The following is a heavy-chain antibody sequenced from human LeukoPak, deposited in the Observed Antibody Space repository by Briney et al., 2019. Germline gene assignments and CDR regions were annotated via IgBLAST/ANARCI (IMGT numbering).Heavy chain of an antibody. Sequence: GESLKISCKDSGYRFSSYWIAWVREMPGKGLEYIGIIYPGDSDIRYSPSFQGQVTISADKSISTAYLQWSSLKASDTAMYYCARQEYCSGGSCYTWFDPWGRGTLVTVSS. D-gene: IGHD2-15*01. J-gene: IGHJ5*02. CDR1: GYRFSSYW. CDR3: ARQEYCSGGSCYTWFDP. CDR2: IYPGDSDI. V-gene: IGHV5-51*01.